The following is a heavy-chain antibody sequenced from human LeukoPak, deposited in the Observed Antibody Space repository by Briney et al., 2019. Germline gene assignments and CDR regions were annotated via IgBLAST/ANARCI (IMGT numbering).Heavy chain of an antibody. CDR1: GYTFTSYF. V-gene: IGHV1-46*01. J-gene: IGHJ4*02. Sequence: GASVKVSCKASGYTFTSYFVHWVRQAPGQGLEWMGMINPGGRSTTYAQKSQGRVTLTRDTSASTVYMELSSLRSDDTAVYFCARDPQTRYFFDFWGQGTLVTVSS. CDR2: INPGGRST. D-gene: IGHD3-16*01. CDR3: ARDPQTRYFFDF.